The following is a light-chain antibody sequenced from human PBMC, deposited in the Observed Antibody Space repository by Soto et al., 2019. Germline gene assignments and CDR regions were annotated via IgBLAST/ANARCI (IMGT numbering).Light chain of an antibody. V-gene: IGKV1-9*01. CDR3: QHYNSYSEA. J-gene: IGKJ1*01. CDR1: QGIGSY. Sequence: DIQLTKSPSFRSASLGDRVTLTCRASQGIGSYLAWYQQKPGKAPRLLIYAASTLQSGVPSRFSGSGSDTEFTLTISSLQPEDFATNYCQHYNSYSEAFGQGTKVDIK. CDR2: AAS.